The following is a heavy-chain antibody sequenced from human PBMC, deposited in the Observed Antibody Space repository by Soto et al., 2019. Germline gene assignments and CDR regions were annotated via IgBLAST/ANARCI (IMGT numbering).Heavy chain of an antibody. V-gene: IGHV3-15*01. CDR3: STEGRTSGDFVPFDY. CDR2: ITSKTDGGTT. J-gene: IGHJ4*02. CDR1: GFTFSNAR. Sequence: GGSLRLSCAASGFTFSNARMSWVRQAPGKGLEWVGHITSKTDGGTTDYAAPVKGRFTISRDDSKNTLYLQMNSLKTEDTAVYYCSTEGRTSGDFVPFDYWGQGTLVTVSS. D-gene: IGHD4-17*01.